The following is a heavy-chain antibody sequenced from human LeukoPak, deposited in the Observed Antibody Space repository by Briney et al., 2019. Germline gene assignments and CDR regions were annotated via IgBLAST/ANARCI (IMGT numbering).Heavy chain of an antibody. CDR2: IKQDGSET. J-gene: IGHJ3*02. V-gene: IGHV3-7*01. Sequence: GGSLRLSCAASGFTFNMFWMSWVRQTPGKGLEWVANIKQDGSETYYVDSVKGRFTLSRDNAKNSLYLQMNSLRAEDTAVFYCARARGFSGGWAVDAFDIWGQGTVVTVSS. CDR3: ARARGFSGGWAVDAFDI. CDR1: GFTFNMFW. D-gene: IGHD6-19*01.